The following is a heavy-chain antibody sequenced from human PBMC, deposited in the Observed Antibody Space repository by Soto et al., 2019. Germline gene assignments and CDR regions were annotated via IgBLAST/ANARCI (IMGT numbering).Heavy chain of an antibody. CDR1: GGTFSRHA. V-gene: IGHV1-69*01. Sequence: QVQLVQSGSEVKMPGSSVKVSCKTSGGTFSRHAINWVRQAPGQGLEWMGGIIPMFGTTNYAQKFKGRVTISADESTSTAYMELSSMRSEDAAVYYCARAAIHGISWYFGFDPWCQGTLVTGSS. CDR2: IIPMFGTT. CDR3: ARAAIHGISWYFGFDP. D-gene: IGHD6-13*01. J-gene: IGHJ5*02.